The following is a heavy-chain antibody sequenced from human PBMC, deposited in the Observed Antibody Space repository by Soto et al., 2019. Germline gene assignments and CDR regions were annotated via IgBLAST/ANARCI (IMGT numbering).Heavy chain of an antibody. D-gene: IGHD6-6*01. J-gene: IGHJ4*02. CDR2: ISGSVGST. CDR1: GFTFSDHG. V-gene: IGHV3-23*01. Sequence: GGSLRLSCAASGFTFSDHGMHWVRQAPGKGLEWVSSISGSVGSTFYADSVKGRFTISRDNSMNTLYLQMNSLRAEDTAVYYCAKDRTIASRNFDSWGQGALVTVS. CDR3: AKDRTIASRNFDS.